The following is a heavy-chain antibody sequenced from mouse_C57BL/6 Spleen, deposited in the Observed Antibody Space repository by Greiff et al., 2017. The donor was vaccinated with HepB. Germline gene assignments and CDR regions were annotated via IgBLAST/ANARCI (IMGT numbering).Heavy chain of an antibody. Sequence: VQLQQSGTELVKPGASVKLSCKASGYTFTSYWMHWVKQRPGQGLEWIGNINPSNGGTNYNEKFKSKATLTVDKSSSTAYMQLSSLTSEDSAVYYCARGGYNGWYFDVWGTGTTVTVSS. CDR1: GYTFTSYW. V-gene: IGHV1-53*01. CDR3: ARGGYNGWYFDV. J-gene: IGHJ1*03. CDR2: INPSNGGT. D-gene: IGHD2-2*01.